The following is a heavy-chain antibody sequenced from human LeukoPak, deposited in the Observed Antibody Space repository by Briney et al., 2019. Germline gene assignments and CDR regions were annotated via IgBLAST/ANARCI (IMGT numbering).Heavy chain of an antibody. V-gene: IGHV3-7*01. D-gene: IGHD3-10*01. CDR1: GFTFSSYA. Sequence: GGSLRLSCAASGFTFSSYAMSWVRQAPGKGLEWVANIKQDGSEKYYVDSVKGRFTISRDNAKNSLYLQMNSLRAEDTAVYYCARDRGGSPNWFDPWGQGTLVTVSS. CDR2: IKQDGSEK. J-gene: IGHJ5*02. CDR3: ARDRGGSPNWFDP.